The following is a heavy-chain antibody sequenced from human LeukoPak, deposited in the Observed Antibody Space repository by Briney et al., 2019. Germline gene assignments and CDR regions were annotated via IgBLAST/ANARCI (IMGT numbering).Heavy chain of an antibody. Sequence: PAGGSLRLSCTASRFYFSTYDMNWVRQVPGKGLEWVSYIDSSASTTYYAGSVQGRFTISRDNAKNSLYLQMRSLRVEDTAFYYCASAHGGSGYDRPFDYWGQGTLVTVSS. CDR1: RFYFSTYD. J-gene: IGHJ4*02. D-gene: IGHD5-12*01. CDR3: ASAHGGSGYDRPFDY. V-gene: IGHV3-48*03. CDR2: IDSSASTT.